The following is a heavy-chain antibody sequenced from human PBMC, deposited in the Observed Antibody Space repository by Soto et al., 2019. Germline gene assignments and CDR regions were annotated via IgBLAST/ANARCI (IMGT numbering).Heavy chain of an antibody. D-gene: IGHD2-8*01. V-gene: IGHV1-18*01. Sequence: EASVKVSCKASGYTFTSYGISWVRQAPGQGLEWMGWISAYNGNTNYAQKLQGRVTMTTDTSTSTAYMELRSLRSDDTAVYYCARVTVIMGVAEYGMDVWGQGTTVTVSS. CDR2: ISAYNGNT. J-gene: IGHJ6*02. CDR1: GYTFTSYG. CDR3: ARVTVIMGVAEYGMDV.